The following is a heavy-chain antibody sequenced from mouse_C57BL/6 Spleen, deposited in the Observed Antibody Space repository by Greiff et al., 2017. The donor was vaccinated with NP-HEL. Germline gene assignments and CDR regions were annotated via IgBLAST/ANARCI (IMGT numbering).Heavy chain of an antibody. Sequence: QVQLQQPGTELVKPGASVKLSCKASGYTFTSYWMHWVKQRPGQGLEWIGNINPSNGGTNYNEKFKSKATLTVDKSSSTAYMQLSSLTSEDSAVYYCARGGPDYYGSSYGIDYWGQGTTLTVSS. D-gene: IGHD1-1*01. CDR1: GYTFTSYW. CDR2: INPSNGGT. J-gene: IGHJ2*01. V-gene: IGHV1-53*01. CDR3: ARGGPDYYGSSYGIDY.